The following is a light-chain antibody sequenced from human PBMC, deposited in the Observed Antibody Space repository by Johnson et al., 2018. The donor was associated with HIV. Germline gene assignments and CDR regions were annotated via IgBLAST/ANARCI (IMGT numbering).Light chain of an antibody. CDR1: SSNIGNNY. CDR3: GTWDSSLTTSYV. CDR2: ENN. Sequence: QSVLTQPPSVSAAPGQKVTISCSGSSSNIGNNYVSWYQQLPGTAPKLLIYENNKRPSGIPYRFSGSKSGTSATLDLTGLQTGDEADYYCGTWDSSLTTSYVFGTGTKVIVV. V-gene: IGLV1-51*02. J-gene: IGLJ1*01.